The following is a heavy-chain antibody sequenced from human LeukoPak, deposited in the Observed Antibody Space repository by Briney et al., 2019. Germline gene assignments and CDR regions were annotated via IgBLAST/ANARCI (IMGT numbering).Heavy chain of an antibody. D-gene: IGHD6-6*01. CDR1: GYTFTSYA. V-gene: IGHV1-3*01. CDR3: AREEMYSSSTRPDY. Sequence: ASVKVSYKASGYTFTSYAMHWVRQAPGQRLEWMGWINAGNGNTKYSQKFQGRVTITRDTSASTAYMELSSLRSEDTAVYYCAREEMYSSSTRPDYWGQGTLVTVSS. CDR2: INAGNGNT. J-gene: IGHJ4*02.